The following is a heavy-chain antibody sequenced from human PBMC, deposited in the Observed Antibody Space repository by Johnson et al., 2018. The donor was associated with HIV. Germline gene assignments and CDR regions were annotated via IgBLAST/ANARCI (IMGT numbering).Heavy chain of an antibody. Sequence: QMLLVESGGGVVQPGRSLRLSCAASGFTFSSYAMHWVRQAPGKGLEWVAVISYDGSNKYYADSVKGRFTISRDNSKNTLYLQMNSLRAEETAVYYCARALEVGATTANEAFDIWGQGTMVTVSS. CDR1: GFTFSSYA. D-gene: IGHD1-26*01. V-gene: IGHV3-30-3*01. CDR2: ISYDGSNK. CDR3: ARALEVGATTANEAFDI. J-gene: IGHJ3*02.